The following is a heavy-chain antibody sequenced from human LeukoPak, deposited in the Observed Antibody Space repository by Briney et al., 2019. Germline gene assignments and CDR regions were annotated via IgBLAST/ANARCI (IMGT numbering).Heavy chain of an antibody. D-gene: IGHD5-24*01. CDR1: GYTLTELS. J-gene: IGHJ4*02. Sequence: GASVKVSCKVSGYTLTELSMHWVRQAPGKGLEWMGGFDPEDGETIYAQKFQGRVTMTEDTSTDTAYMELSSLRSEDTAVYYCATDLRDGYNFGYWGQETLVTVSS. CDR3: ATDLRDGYNFGY. V-gene: IGHV1-24*01. CDR2: FDPEDGET.